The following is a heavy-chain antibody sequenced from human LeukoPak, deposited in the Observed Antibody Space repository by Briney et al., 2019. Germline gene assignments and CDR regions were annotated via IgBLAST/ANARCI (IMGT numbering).Heavy chain of an antibody. CDR3: ARVYFGAFFDQ. CDR1: GFTFSTYW. J-gene: IGHJ4*02. Sequence: GGSLRLSCAASGFTFSTYWMTWVRQTPGKGLEWVSAISGSGGSTYYADSVKGRFTISRDNSKNTLYLQMNSLRAEDTAVYYCARVYFGAFFDQWGQGSLVTVSS. D-gene: IGHD4/OR15-4a*01. CDR2: ISGSGGST. V-gene: IGHV3-23*01.